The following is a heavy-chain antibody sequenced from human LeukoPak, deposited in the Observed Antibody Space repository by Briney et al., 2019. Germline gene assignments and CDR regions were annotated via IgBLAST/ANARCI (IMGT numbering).Heavy chain of an antibody. V-gene: IGHV1-8*03. J-gene: IGHJ4*02. CDR1: GYTFTGYY. Sequence: ASVKVSCKASGYTFTGYYMHWVRQAPGQGLEWMGWMNPNSGNTGYAQKFQGRVTITRNTSISTAYMELSSLRSEDTAVYYCARGRVATMDSFNYWGQGTLVTVSS. CDR2: MNPNSGNT. CDR3: ARGRVATMDSFNY. D-gene: IGHD5-12*01.